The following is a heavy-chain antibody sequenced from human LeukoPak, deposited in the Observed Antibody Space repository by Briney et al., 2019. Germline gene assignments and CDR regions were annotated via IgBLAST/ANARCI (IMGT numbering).Heavy chain of an antibody. CDR3: ARVLSGYYSGYFDY. J-gene: IGHJ4*02. CDR2: IKQDGSEK. D-gene: IGHD3-22*01. Sequence: GGSLRLSCAASGFTFSSYWMSWVRQAPGKGLGWVANIKQDGSEKYYVDSVKGRFTISRDNAKNSLYLQMNSLRAEDTAVYYCARVLSGYYSGYFDYWGQGTLVTVSS. V-gene: IGHV3-7*04. CDR1: GFTFSSYW.